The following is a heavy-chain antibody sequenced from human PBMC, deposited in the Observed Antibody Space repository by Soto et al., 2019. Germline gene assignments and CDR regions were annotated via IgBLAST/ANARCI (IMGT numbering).Heavy chain of an antibody. CDR1: GFTFDDFA. D-gene: IGHD6-19*01. J-gene: IGHJ4*02. Sequence: EVQLVESGGGLVQPGRSLRLSCAASGFTFDDFAMHWVRQAPGKGLEWVSGISWNSGSIGHADSVKGRFTISRDNAKNSLYLQMNSLRAEDTALYYCAKDIRIIAVAGTAFDYWGQGTLVTVSS. CDR3: AKDIRIIAVAGTAFDY. CDR2: ISWNSGSI. V-gene: IGHV3-9*01.